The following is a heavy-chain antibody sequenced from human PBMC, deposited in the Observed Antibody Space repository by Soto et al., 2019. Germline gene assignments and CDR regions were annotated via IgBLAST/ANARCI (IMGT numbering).Heavy chain of an antibody. V-gene: IGHV1-69*13. CDR2: IIPIFGTA. J-gene: IGHJ4*02. CDR3: AVGYSYGYFPDPH. Sequence: SVKVSCKASGGTFSSYAISWVRQAPGQGLEWMGGIIPIFGTANYAQKFQGRVTITADESTSTAYMELSSLRSEDTAVYYCAVGYSYGYFPDPHWGQGTLVTVSS. D-gene: IGHD5-18*01. CDR1: GGTFSSYA.